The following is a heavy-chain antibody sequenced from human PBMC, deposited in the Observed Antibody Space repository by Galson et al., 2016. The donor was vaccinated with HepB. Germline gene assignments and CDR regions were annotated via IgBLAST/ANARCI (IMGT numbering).Heavy chain of an antibody. V-gene: IGHV4-34*01. CDR1: GGSFSGYY. J-gene: IGHJ5*02. CDR3: ATLKLRTGGDA. CDR2: IDHSGSS. D-gene: IGHD3-3*01. Sequence: SETLSLTCAASGGSFSGYYWSWIRQPPGKGLEWIGEIDHSGSSNFNPSLKSRVTVSVDTSKNQFSLKLRSVTAADTAMYYCATLKLRTGGDAWGQGSLVTVSS.